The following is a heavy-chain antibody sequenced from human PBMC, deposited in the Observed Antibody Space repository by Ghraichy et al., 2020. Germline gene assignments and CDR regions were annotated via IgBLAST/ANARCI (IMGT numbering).Heavy chain of an antibody. CDR1: GYSFTSYW. D-gene: IGHD3-22*01. Sequence: GESLNISCKGSGYSFTSYWIGWVRQMPGKGLEWMGIIYPGDSDTRYSPSFQGQVTISADKSISTAYLQWSSLKASDTAMYYCARITMIRPIGFDPWGQGTLVTVSS. CDR2: IYPGDSDT. J-gene: IGHJ5*02. V-gene: IGHV5-51*01. CDR3: ARITMIRPIGFDP.